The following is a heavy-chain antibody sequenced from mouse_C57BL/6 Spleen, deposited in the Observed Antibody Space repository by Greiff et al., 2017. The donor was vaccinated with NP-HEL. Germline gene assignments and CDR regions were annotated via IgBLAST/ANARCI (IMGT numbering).Heavy chain of an antibody. J-gene: IGHJ2*01. Sequence: DVKLQESGPGMVKPSQSLSLTCTVTGYSITSGYDWHWIRHFPGNKLEWMGYISYSGSTNYNPSLKSRISITHDTSKNHFFLKLNSVTTEDTATYYCARGISWYFDYWGQGTTLTVSS. CDR2: ISYSGST. V-gene: IGHV3-1*01. CDR1: GYSITSGYD. CDR3: ARGISWYFDY.